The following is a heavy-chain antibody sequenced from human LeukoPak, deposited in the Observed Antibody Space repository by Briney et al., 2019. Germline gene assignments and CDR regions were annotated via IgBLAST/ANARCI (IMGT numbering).Heavy chain of an antibody. J-gene: IGHJ4*02. CDR1: GFTFDDYA. D-gene: IGHD3-3*01. CDR3: ARDLAYYDFSP. V-gene: IGHV3-9*01. CDR2: ISWNSGSI. Sequence: PGRSLRLSCAASGFTFDDYAMHWVRQAPGKGLEWVSGISWNSGSIGYADSVKGRFTISRDNAKNSLYLQMNSLRAEDTAVYYCARDLAYYDFSPWGQGTLVTVSS.